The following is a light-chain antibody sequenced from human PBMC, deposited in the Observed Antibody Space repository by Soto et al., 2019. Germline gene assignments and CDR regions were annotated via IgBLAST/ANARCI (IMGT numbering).Light chain of an antibody. CDR1: QSVSSY. CDR3: QQRSIWPRT. J-gene: IGKJ1*01. V-gene: IGKV3-11*01. Sequence: EIVLTQSPATLSLSPGDRATLSCRASQSVSSYLAWYQQKPGQVPTLVIYDASNRATGIPGRFSGSGSETDFTLTISSLEPEDFGVYYCQQRSIWPRTFGKGTKVEIK. CDR2: DAS.